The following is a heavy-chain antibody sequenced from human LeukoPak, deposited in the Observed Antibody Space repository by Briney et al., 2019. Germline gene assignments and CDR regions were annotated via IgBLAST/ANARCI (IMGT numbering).Heavy chain of an antibody. V-gene: IGHV3-53*01. CDR2: IYGGVNT. J-gene: IGHJ4*02. CDR3: ARLASSGWLDY. Sequence: GGSLRLSCAASGFTVSGNYMSWVRQAPGQGLEWVSVIYGGVNTFYADSVQGRFTISRDNSKNTLYLQMNSLRAEDTAVYYCARLASSGWLDYWGQGTLVTVSS. D-gene: IGHD6-19*01. CDR1: GFTVSGNY.